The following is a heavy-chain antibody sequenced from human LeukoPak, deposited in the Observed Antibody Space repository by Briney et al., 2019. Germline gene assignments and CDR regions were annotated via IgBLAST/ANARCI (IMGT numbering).Heavy chain of an antibody. J-gene: IGHJ3*02. CDR2: ISSSSSYI. D-gene: IGHD3-22*01. V-gene: IGHV3-21*01. Sequence: GGSLRLSCAASGFTFSSYSMNWVRQAPGKGLEWVSSISSSSSYIYYADSVKGRFTISRDNAKNSLYLQMNSLRAEDTAVYYCARPVGYDSSGYRLDAFDIWGQGTMVTVSS. CDR1: GFTFSSYS. CDR3: ARPVGYDSSGYRLDAFDI.